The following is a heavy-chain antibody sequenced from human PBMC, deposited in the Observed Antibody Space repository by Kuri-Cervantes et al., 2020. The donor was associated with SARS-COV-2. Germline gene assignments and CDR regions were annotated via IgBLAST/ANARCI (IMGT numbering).Heavy chain of an antibody. Sequence: ASVKVSCKASGYTFTGYYMHWVRQAPGQGLEWMGWINPNSGGTNYAQKFQGWVTMTRDTSTSTVYMELSSLRSDDTAVYYCARYCSGGTCPLGSAFDIWGQGTMVTVSS. CDR1: GYTFTGYY. J-gene: IGHJ3*02. CDR3: ARYCSGGTCPLGSAFDI. V-gene: IGHV1-2*04. CDR2: INPNSGGT. D-gene: IGHD2-15*01.